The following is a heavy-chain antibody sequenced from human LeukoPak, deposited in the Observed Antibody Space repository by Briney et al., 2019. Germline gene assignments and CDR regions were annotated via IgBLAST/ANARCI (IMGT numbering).Heavy chain of an antibody. CDR3: ARHPYGSGSYLAYYYYYMDV. CDR2: IHHSGST. J-gene: IGHJ6*03. V-gene: IGHV4-4*02. CDR1: GVAISSGHW. D-gene: IGHD3-10*01. Sequence: SETLSLTCDVSGVAISSGHWWSWVRQTPGKGLEWIGEIHHSGSTNYHASLKSRVTIVVDTSKNQFYLKLTSLTAADTAVYYCARHPYGSGSYLAYYYYYMDVWGKGTTVTTSS.